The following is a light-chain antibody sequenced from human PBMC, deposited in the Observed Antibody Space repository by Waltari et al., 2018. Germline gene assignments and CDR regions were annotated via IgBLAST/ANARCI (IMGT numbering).Light chain of an antibody. CDR3: CSYAGRNIWV. Sequence: QSALTQPASVSGSPGQSITISCTGTSSDVGFYNLLPWYQQHPGKAPELVVYEVISRPSGVSNRFSGSKSGNTASLTISGLQAEDEADYYCCSYAGRNIWVFGGGTKLTVL. V-gene: IGLV2-23*02. CDR2: EVI. J-gene: IGLJ3*02. CDR1: SSDVGFYNL.